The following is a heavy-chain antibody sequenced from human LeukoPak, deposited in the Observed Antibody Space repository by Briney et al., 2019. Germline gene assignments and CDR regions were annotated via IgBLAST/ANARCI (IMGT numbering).Heavy chain of an antibody. CDR3: ARGLNRNDYGDYGY. V-gene: IGHV4-34*01. Sequence: SETLSLTCAVYGGSFSGYYWSWIRQPPGKGLEWIGEINHSGSTNYNPSLKSRVTISVDTSKNQFSLKLSSVTAADTAVYYCARGLNRNDYGDYGYWGQGTLVTVSS. D-gene: IGHD4-17*01. J-gene: IGHJ4*02. CDR2: INHSGST. CDR1: GGSFSGYY.